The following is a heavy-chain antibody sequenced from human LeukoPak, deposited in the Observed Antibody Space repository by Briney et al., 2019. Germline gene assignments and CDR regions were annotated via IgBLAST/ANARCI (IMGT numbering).Heavy chain of an antibody. V-gene: IGHV3-66*01. J-gene: IGHJ4*02. CDR2: IYSGGRT. CDR3: ARDGYCSGGSCYRAYYFDY. D-gene: IGHD2-15*01. Sequence: GGSLRLSCAASGFTVSSNYMNWVRQAPGKGLEWVSVIYSGGRTYYVDSVKGRFTISRDNSKNTLYLKMNSLRAEDTAVYYCARDGYCSGGSCYRAYYFDYWGQGTLVTVSS. CDR1: GFTVSSNY.